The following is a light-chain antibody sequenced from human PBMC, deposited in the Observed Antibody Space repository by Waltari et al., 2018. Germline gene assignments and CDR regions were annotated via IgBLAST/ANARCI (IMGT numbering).Light chain of an antibody. CDR2: GAS. CDR3: QQYGSSPFT. Sequence: EIVLPQSPGTLSLSPGERATLSCRASQSVSSSYVAWYQQKPGQAPRLLIYGASSRATGIPDRFSVSGSGTDFTLTISRLEPEDFAVYYCQQYGSSPFTFGPGTKVDI. CDR1: QSVSSSY. J-gene: IGKJ3*01. V-gene: IGKV3-20*01.